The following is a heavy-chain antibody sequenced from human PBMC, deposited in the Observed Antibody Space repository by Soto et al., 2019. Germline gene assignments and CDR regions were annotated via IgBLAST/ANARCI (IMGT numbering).Heavy chain of an antibody. Sequence: ASVKVSCKASGYTFTSYDINWVRQATGQGLEWMGWMDPNSGNTGYAQKFQGRVTMTRNTSISTAYMELSSLRSEDTAVYYCARVYSSSWYYFDYWGQGTLVTVSS. CDR1: GYTFTSYD. CDR2: MDPNSGNT. CDR3: ARVYSSSWYYFDY. V-gene: IGHV1-8*01. D-gene: IGHD6-13*01. J-gene: IGHJ4*02.